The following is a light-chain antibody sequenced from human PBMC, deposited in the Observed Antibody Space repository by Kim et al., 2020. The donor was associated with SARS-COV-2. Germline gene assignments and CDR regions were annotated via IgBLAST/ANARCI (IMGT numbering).Light chain of an antibody. Sequence: TQSPVTLSVSPGEGVTLSCSASQSVSNNVAWYQKKPGQALRLLIYGASTRATGIPDRFRGSGSGTEFTLTISSLQSDDFAVYYCQQYNNWPPITFGQGTRLEIK. CDR2: GAS. CDR3: QQYNNWPPIT. CDR1: QSVSNN. V-gene: IGKV3-15*01. J-gene: IGKJ5*01.